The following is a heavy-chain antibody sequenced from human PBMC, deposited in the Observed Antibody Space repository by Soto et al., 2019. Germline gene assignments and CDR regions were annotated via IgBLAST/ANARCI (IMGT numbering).Heavy chain of an antibody. D-gene: IGHD2-2*01. V-gene: IGHV4-61*05. CDR3: GRGGDAHKMGRH. CDR1: DDSISSTSYY. Sequence: QVQLQESGPGLVKPSETLSPTCSVSDDSISSTSYYWSWIRQPPGRGLEWIGFVHFSGSLHYNASLRNRAIISVDTSRRQISLKLTSVTAADTAVYFCGRGGDAHKMGRHWGQGTLVTVSS. J-gene: IGHJ1*01. CDR2: VHFSGSL.